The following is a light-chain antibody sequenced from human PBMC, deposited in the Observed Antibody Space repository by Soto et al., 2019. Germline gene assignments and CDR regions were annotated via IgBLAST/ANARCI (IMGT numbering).Light chain of an antibody. CDR1: QVLYNY. J-gene: IGKJ4*01. V-gene: IGKV1-27*01. Sequence: DIQMTQSPSSLSASVGDRVTITCRASQVLYNYLAWYQQKPGEAPKLLISAASTLQSGVPSRFGGRGSGTDFTLTISSLQPDDVATYYCQQYSTAPFTFGGGTNVEIK. CDR2: AAS. CDR3: QQYSTAPFT.